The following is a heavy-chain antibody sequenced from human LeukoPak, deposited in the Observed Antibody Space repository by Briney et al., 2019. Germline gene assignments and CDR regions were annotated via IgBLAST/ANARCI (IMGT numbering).Heavy chain of an antibody. CDR2: IYNSGST. CDR1: GGSISSSAWY. Sequence: PSETLSLTCTVSGGSISSSAWYWGWIRQPPGKGLQWIGIIYNSGSTYYNPSLKSRVTLSVDTSKNQFSLRLSSVTAADTAVYYCARLITGGVYYMDVWGKGTTVTVS. J-gene: IGHJ6*03. D-gene: IGHD1-14*01. CDR3: ARLITGGVYYMDV. V-gene: IGHV4-39*07.